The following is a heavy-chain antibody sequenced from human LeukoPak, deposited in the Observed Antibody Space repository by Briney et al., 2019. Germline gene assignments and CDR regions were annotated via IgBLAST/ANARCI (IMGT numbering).Heavy chain of an antibody. CDR3: ARVGWNYYFDY. CDR2: IYYSGST. V-gene: IGHV4-61*08. D-gene: IGHD1-1*01. CDR1: GGSISSGGYY. J-gene: IGHJ4*02. Sequence: SETLSLTCTVSGGSISSGGYYWSWIRQHPGKGLEWIGYIYYSGSTNYNPSLKSRVTISVDTSKNQFSLKLSSVTAADTAVYYCARVGWNYYFDYWGQGTLVTVSS.